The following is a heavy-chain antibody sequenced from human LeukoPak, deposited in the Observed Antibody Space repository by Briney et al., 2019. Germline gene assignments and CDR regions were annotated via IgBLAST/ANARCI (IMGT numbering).Heavy chain of an antibody. CDR3: ARDGHDYIWGSYLN. D-gene: IGHD3-16*02. V-gene: IGHV3-7*01. J-gene: IGHJ4*02. Sequence: GGSLRLSCAASGFTFSSYWMSWVRQAPGKRLEWVANIKQDGSEKYYVDSVKGRFTISRDNAKNSLYLQMNSLRAEDTAVYYCARDGHDYIWGSYLNWGQGTLVTVSS. CDR2: IKQDGSEK. CDR1: GFTFSSYW.